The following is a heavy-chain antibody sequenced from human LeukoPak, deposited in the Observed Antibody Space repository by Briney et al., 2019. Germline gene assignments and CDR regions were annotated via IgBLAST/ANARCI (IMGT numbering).Heavy chain of an antibody. CDR2: IGGSGDST. CDR1: SFTFSRYA. Sequence: GGSLRLSCAASSFTFSRYAMTWVRQAPGKGLDWVSTIGGSGDSTSYADSVKGRFTISRDISKNTLFLQMNSLRAEDTAVYYCAKVALIAAAGPFDYWGQGTLVTVSS. CDR3: AKVALIAAAGPFDY. J-gene: IGHJ4*02. V-gene: IGHV3-23*01. D-gene: IGHD6-13*01.